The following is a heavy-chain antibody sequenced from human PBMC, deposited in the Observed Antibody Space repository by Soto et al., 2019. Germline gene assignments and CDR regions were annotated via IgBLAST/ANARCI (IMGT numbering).Heavy chain of an antibody. Sequence: VASVKVSCKASGYTFTSYDINWVRQATGQGLEWMGWMNPNSGNTGYAQKFQGRVTMTRNTSISTAYMELSSLRSEDTAVYYCARAAHRRYYYGMDVWGQGTTVTVSS. J-gene: IGHJ6*02. D-gene: IGHD1-26*01. V-gene: IGHV1-8*01. CDR3: ARAAHRRYYYGMDV. CDR2: MNPNSGNT. CDR1: GYTFTSYD.